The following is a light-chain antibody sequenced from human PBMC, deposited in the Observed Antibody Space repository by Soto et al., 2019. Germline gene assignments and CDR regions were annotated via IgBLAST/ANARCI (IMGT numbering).Light chain of an antibody. CDR2: EVT. V-gene: IGLV2-23*02. Sequence: QLVLTQPASVSGSPGQSITISCTGTSSDVGSYNLVSWYQQHPGKAPKLMIYEVTKRPSGVSNRFSGSKSGNTASLTISGLQAEDEADYYCCSYAGSSILVFGGGTKVTVL. CDR1: SSDVGSYNL. J-gene: IGLJ2*01. CDR3: CSYAGSSILV.